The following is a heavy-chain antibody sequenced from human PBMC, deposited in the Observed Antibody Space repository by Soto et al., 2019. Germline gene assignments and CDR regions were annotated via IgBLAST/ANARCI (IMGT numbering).Heavy chain of an antibody. D-gene: IGHD6-13*01. V-gene: IGHV1-18*04. CDR2: ISAYNGNT. J-gene: IGHJ4*02. Sequence: QVQLVQSGAEVKKPGASVKVSCKASGYTFTSYGISWVRQAPGQGLEWMGWISAYNGNTNYAQKLQGRVTMTTDTSTSTDYMELRSLRYDETAVYYCARDPYRSSSWYEDYWGQGTLVTVSS. CDR1: GYTFTSYG. CDR3: ARDPYRSSSWYEDY.